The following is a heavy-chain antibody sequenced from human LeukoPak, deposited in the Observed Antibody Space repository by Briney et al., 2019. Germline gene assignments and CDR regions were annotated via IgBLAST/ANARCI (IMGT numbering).Heavy chain of an antibody. CDR3: ARDRGDSGFWSGYPHYFDY. J-gene: IGHJ4*02. Sequence: GGSLRLSCAASGFTFSDYYMSWIRQAPGKGLEWVSYISSSGSTIYYADSVKGRFTISRDKAKNSLYLQMNSLRAEDTAVYYCARDRGDSGFWSGYPHYFDYWGQGTLVTVSS. CDR1: GFTFSDYY. CDR2: ISSSGSTI. D-gene: IGHD3-3*01. V-gene: IGHV3-11*01.